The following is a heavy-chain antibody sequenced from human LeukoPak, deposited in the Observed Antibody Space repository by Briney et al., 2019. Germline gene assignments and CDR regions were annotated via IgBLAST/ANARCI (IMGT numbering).Heavy chain of an antibody. J-gene: IGHJ3*02. V-gene: IGHV3-23*01. D-gene: IGHD1/OR15-1a*01. CDR2: ISGSGGST. CDR1: GFTFSSYG. CDR3: ANTQQTSVPIDDAFDI. Sequence: GGSLRLSCAASGFTFSSYGMSWVRQAPGKGLEWVSAISGSGGSTYYADSVKGRFTISSDNSKNTLYLQMNSLRAEDTAVYYCANTQQTSVPIDDAFDIWGQGTMVTVSS.